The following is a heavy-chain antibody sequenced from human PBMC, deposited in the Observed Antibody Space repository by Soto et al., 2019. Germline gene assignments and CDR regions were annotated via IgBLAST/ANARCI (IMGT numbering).Heavy chain of an antibody. CDR2: ISAYNGNT. CDR1: GYTFTING. D-gene: IGHD6-6*01. J-gene: IGHJ4*02. V-gene: IGHV1-18*01. Sequence: SVRVSCRGSGYTFTINGISWVRPAPGQGLEWMGWISAYNGNTNYAQKLQGRVTMTTDTSTSTAYMELRSLRSDDTAVYYCARGSGSSSSAFSVYWGQGTLVTVSA. CDR3: ARGSGSSSSAFSVY.